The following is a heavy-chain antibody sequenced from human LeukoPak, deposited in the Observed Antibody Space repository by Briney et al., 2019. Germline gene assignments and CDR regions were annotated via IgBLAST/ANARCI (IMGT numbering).Heavy chain of an antibody. J-gene: IGHJ4*02. CDR3: ARWTGTTGLDY. D-gene: IGHD1-1*01. CDR2: INPSGGST. Sequence: AASVKVSCKASGYSFSSYYMHWVRQAPGQGLEWMGIINPSGGSTTYAQKFRDRVTMTRDTSTTTVYMELSSLKSEDTAVYYCARWTGTTGLDYWGQGTLVTVSS. CDR1: GYSFSSYY. V-gene: IGHV1-46*01.